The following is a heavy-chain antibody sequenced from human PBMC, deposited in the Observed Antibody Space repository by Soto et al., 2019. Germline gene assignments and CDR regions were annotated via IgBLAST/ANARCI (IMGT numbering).Heavy chain of an antibody. D-gene: IGHD2-15*01. J-gene: IGHJ6*02. CDR3: ARGPLAGSYYYYGMDV. CDR2: IYYSGST. V-gene: IGHV4-31*03. CDR1: GGYISSGGYY. Sequence: TLSLTYTVSGGYISSGGYYWSWLRQHPGKGLEWIGCIYYSGSTYYNPSLKSRVNISVDTSKNQFSLRLSSVTAADTAVYYCARGPLAGSYYYYGMDVWGQGTTVTVSS.